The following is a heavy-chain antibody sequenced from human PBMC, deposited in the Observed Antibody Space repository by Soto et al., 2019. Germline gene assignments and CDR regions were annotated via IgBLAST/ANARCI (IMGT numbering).Heavy chain of an antibody. V-gene: IGHV1-3*01. CDR2: INAGNGNT. CDR1: GYTFTSYA. Sequence: QVQLVQSGAEVKKPGASVKVSCKASGYTFTSYAMHWVRQAPGQRLEWMGWINAGNGNTKHSQQFQRRVTIIRATAASRAYKELRSLRSEDTAVYYCARDRGSGWYATFDYWGQGTLVTVSS. CDR3: ARDRGSGWYATFDY. J-gene: IGHJ4*02. D-gene: IGHD6-19*01.